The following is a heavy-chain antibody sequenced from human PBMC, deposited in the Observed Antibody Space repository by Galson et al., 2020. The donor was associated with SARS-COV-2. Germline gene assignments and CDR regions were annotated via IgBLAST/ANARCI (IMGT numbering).Heavy chain of an antibody. V-gene: IGHV6-1*01. CDR3: ARDRYCSGGSCYPNFDY. J-gene: IGHJ4*02. CDR2: TYYRSKWYN. Sequence: SQTLSLTCAISGDSVSSNSAAWNWIRQSPSRGLEWLGRTYYRSKWYNDYAVSVKSRITINPDTSKNQFSLQLNSVTPEDTAVYYCARDRYCSGGSCYPNFDYWGQGTLVTVSS. CDR1: GDSVSSNSAA. D-gene: IGHD2-15*01.